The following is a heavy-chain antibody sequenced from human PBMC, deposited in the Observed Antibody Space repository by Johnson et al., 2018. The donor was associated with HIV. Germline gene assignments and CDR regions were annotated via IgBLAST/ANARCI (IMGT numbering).Heavy chain of an antibody. J-gene: IGHJ3*02. CDR3: AKEVVSGWYPAGAFDI. Sequence: VQLVESGGGLVQPGGSLRLSCAASGFTVSSNYMNWVRQAPGKGLEWVSVIYSGGSTYYADSVKGRFTISRDNSKNTLYLQMNSMRAEDTAGYYCAKEVVSGWYPAGAFDIWGQGTMVTVSS. D-gene: IGHD6-19*01. CDR1: GFTVSSNY. V-gene: IGHV3-66*01. CDR2: IYSGGST.